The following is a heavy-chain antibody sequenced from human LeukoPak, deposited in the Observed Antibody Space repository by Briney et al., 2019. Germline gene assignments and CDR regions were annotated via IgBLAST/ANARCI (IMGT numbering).Heavy chain of an antibody. V-gene: IGHV3-53*01. J-gene: IGHJ2*01. CDR1: GFTFDDYG. CDR3: ARDVSSYWYFDL. D-gene: IGHD2-2*01. Sequence: GGSLRLSCAASGFTFDDYGMSWVRQAPGKGLEWVSVIYSGGSTYYADSVKGRFTISRDNSKNTLYLQMNSLRAEDTAVYYCARDVSSYWYFDLWGRGTLVTVSS. CDR2: IYSGGST.